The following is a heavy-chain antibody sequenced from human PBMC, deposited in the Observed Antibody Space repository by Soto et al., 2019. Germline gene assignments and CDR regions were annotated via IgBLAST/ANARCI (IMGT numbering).Heavy chain of an antibody. J-gene: IGHJ4*02. Sequence: QVQLVESGGGVVQPGRSLRLSCAASGFTFSSYGMHWVRQAPGKGLEWGAVIWYDGSNKYYADSVKGRFTISRDNSKNTLYLQMNSLRAEDTAVYYCARARGPYDFWSGYPLMDDYWGQGTLVTVSS. V-gene: IGHV3-33*01. CDR3: ARARGPYDFWSGYPLMDDY. CDR1: GFTFSSYG. CDR2: IWYDGSNK. D-gene: IGHD3-3*01.